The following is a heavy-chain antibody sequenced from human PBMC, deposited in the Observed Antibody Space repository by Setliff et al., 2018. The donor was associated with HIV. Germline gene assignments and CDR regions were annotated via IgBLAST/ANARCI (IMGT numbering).Heavy chain of an antibody. Sequence: SETLSLTCSVSGTSISSGNFYWGWTRQPAGKGLEGIGHIYTDGTIKFNPSLKSRLSISLDTSKNQFYLNLNSVTAADTAIYYCESGGQSSGYGIEYWGQGKLVTVSS. V-gene: IGHV4-61*09. CDR3: ESGGQSSGYGIEY. J-gene: IGHJ4*02. CDR2: IYTDGTI. D-gene: IGHD5-12*01. CDR1: GTSISSGNFY.